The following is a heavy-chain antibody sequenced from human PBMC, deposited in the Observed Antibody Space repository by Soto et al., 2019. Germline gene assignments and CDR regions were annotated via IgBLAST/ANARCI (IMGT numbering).Heavy chain of an antibody. D-gene: IGHD2-15*01. V-gene: IGHV3-30-3*01. J-gene: IGHJ4*02. CDR2: ISYDGSNK. CDR3: ARGLGYCSGGSCDPFDY. CDR1: GFTFSSYA. Sequence: QVQLVESGGGVVQPGRSLRLSCAASGFTFSSYAMHWVRQAPGKGLEWVAVISYDGSNKYYADSVKGRFTISRDNSKKTLYLQMNSLRAEDTAVYYCARGLGYCSGGSCDPFDYWGQGTLVTVSS.